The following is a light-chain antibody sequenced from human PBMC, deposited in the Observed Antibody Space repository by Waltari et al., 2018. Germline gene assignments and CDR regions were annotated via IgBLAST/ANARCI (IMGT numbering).Light chain of an antibody. J-gene: IGKJ5*01. CDR2: AAS. Sequence: DIQMTQSPSSLSASVGDRVTITCRASQSISSYLNWYQQKPGKAPKLLIYAASSLQSGVPSRFSGSGSGTDFTLTISSLQPEDVATYYCQQSYSTLGITFGQGTRLEIK. V-gene: IGKV1-39*01. CDR1: QSISSY. CDR3: QQSYSTLGIT.